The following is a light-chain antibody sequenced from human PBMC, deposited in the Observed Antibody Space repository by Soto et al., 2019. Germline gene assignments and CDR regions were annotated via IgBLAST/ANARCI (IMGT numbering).Light chain of an antibody. CDR1: QSISSW. CDR2: DAS. V-gene: IGKV1-5*01. J-gene: IGKJ1*01. CDR3: QQYYTYSKM. Sequence: DIQMTQSPSTLSASVGDRVSITCRASQSISSWLAWYQQKPGKAPKLLIYDASSLESGVPSRFSGSGSGTEFTLTISSLQPDDFATYYCQQYYTYSKMFSQGTKVDIK.